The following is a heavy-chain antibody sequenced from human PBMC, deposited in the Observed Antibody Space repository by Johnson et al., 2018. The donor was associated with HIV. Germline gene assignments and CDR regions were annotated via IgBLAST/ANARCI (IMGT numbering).Heavy chain of an antibody. V-gene: IGHV3-74*02. CDR2: INSDGSTT. D-gene: IGHD6-13*01. Sequence: VQLAESRGGVVQPGKSLTLSCAASGFTFSSYWMHWVRQAPGTGLVWVSRINSDGSTTSYADSVKGRFTISRDNAKNTLYLKMNRLRAEDTAVYYCALSGGAAAYDAFDIWGQGTMVTVSS. CDR1: GFTFSSYW. J-gene: IGHJ3*02. CDR3: ALSGGAAAYDAFDI.